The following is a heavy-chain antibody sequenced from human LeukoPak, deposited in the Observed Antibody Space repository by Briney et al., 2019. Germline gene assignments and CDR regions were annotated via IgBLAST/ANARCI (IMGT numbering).Heavy chain of an antibody. CDR3: ARDRVVVVTARTNTDDAFDI. V-gene: IGHV3-11*04. Sequence: GGSLRLSCAASGFTFSDYYMSWIRQAPGKGLEWVSYISSSGNTKYYADSVKGRLTISRDNAKNSLYLQMNSLRADDTAVYYCARDRVVVVTARTNTDDAFDIWGQGTMVTVSS. CDR2: ISSSGNTK. D-gene: IGHD2-21*02. CDR1: GFTFSDYY. J-gene: IGHJ3*02.